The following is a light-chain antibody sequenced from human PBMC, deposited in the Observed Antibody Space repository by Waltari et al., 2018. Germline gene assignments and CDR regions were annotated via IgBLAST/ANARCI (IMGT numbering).Light chain of an antibody. CDR2: SNS. V-gene: IGLV1-44*01. J-gene: IGLJ2*01. CDR3: ALWDDSLNGVI. Sequence: QAVLTQPPSTSGTPGQSVTISCAGTRTYLGRPPANWIQHPPGTAPKLLIHSNSERPSGVPARFSGSKSGTSASLAISGLQSEDEGDYYCALWDDSLNGVIFGGGTKLTVL. CDR1: RTYLGRPP.